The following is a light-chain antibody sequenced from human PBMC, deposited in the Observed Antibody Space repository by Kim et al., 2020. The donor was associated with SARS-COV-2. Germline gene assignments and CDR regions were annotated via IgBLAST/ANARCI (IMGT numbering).Light chain of an antibody. CDR3: QQRYQWPLT. J-gene: IGKJ4*01. V-gene: IGKV3-11*01. CDR2: DAS. CDR1: QSVNSY. Sequence: LGPGERATLSCRDSQSVNSYLAWYQQKPGQAPRLLIYDASNRATGIPARFSGSGSGTDFTLTISSLEPEDFAVYYCQQRYQWPLTFGGGTKVDIK.